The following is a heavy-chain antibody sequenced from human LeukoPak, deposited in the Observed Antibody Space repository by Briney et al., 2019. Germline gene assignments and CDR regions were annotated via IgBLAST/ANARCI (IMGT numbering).Heavy chain of an antibody. D-gene: IGHD3-10*01. V-gene: IGHV1-2*04. CDR1: GYTFTGYY. Sequence: ASVKVSYKASGYTFTGYYMHWVRQAPGQGLEWMGWINPNSGGTNYAQKFQGWVTMTRDTSISTAYMELSRLRSDDTAVYYCARDEITMRIPSFYGMDVWGQGTTVTVSS. CDR2: INPNSGGT. CDR3: ARDEITMRIPSFYGMDV. J-gene: IGHJ6*02.